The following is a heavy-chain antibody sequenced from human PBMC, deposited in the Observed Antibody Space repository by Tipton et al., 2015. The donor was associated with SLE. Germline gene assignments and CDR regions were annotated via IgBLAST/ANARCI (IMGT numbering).Heavy chain of an antibody. J-gene: IGHJ3*02. CDR2: MNPNSGNT. Sequence: QLVQSGAEVKKPGASVKVSCKASGYTFTSYDINWVRQATGQGLEWMGRMNPNSGNTGYAQKFQGRVTMTRNTSIRTAYMELSSLRSEDTAVYYGARDSHRSGALPGVDIWGQGTIVTVSS. D-gene: IGHD3-22*01. V-gene: IGHV1-8*01. CDR1: GYTFTSYD. CDR3: ARDSHRSGALPGVDI.